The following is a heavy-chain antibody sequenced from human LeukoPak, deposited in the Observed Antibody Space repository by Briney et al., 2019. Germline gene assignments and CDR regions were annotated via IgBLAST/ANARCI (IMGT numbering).Heavy chain of an antibody. CDR3: TRPESSSSFACDH. Sequence: PGGSLRLSCAASGFTFSSSWMHWVRQAPGKGLVWVSRINSDGSTTNYADSVKGRFIISRDNAKNTLYLQMNSLRAEDTAVYYCTRPESSSSFACDHWGQGTLVTVSS. CDR2: INSDGSTT. D-gene: IGHD2-2*01. CDR1: GFTFSSSW. V-gene: IGHV3-74*01. J-gene: IGHJ4*02.